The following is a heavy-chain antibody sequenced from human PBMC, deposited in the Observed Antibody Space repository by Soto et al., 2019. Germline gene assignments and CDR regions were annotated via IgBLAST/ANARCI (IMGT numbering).Heavy chain of an antibody. Sequence: GGSLRLSCAASGFTFNNYAMNWVRQAPGKGLEWVSAISGSGGTTYYADSVKGRFTISRDNSKNTLFLQMSGLRAEDTAVYYCAKDLSPWSVTPDYWGQGTLVTVSS. J-gene: IGHJ4*02. CDR3: AKDLSPWSVTPDY. CDR2: ISGSGGTT. CDR1: GFTFNNYA. D-gene: IGHD2-15*01. V-gene: IGHV3-23*01.